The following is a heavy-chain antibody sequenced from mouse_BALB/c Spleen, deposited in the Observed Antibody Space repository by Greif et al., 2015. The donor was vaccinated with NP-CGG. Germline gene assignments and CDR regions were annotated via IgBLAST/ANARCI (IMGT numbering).Heavy chain of an antibody. Sequence: EVHLVESGGGLVQPGGSLRLSCATSGFTFTDYYMSWVRQPPGKALEWLGFIRNKANGYTTEYSASVKGRFTISRDNSQSILYLQMNTLRAEDSATYYCARDITTAFYAMDYWGQGTSVTVSS. CDR3: ARDITTAFYAMDY. CDR2: IRNKANGYTT. CDR1: GFTFTDYY. J-gene: IGHJ4*01. V-gene: IGHV7-3*02. D-gene: IGHD1-2*01.